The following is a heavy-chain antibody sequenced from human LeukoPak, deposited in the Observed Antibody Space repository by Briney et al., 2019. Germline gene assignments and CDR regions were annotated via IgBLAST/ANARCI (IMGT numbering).Heavy chain of an antibody. CDR2: INHSGST. CDR1: GGSFSGYY. Sequence: SETLSLTCAVYGGSFSGYYWSWIRQPPGKGLEWIGEINHSGSTNYNPSLKSRVTISVDTSKNQFSLKLSSVTAADTAVYYCARSNGKYQLPINYWGQGTLVTVSS. J-gene: IGHJ4*02. D-gene: IGHD2-2*01. CDR3: ARSNGKYQLPINY. V-gene: IGHV4-34*01.